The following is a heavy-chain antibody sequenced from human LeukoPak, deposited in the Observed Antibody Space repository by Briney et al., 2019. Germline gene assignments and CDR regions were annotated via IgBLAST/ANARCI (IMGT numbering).Heavy chain of an antibody. CDR3: ARYTSGWSGGFDD. J-gene: IGHJ4*02. CDR2: IYHIGSS. Sequence: PSETLSLTCTASVGSISKNSYYWGWIRQPPGKGLEWIGNIYHIGSSFYNPSLKSRVTMSVDTSKNQFSLKLTSLTAADTAVYFCARYTSGWSGGFDDWGQGTLVTVSS. V-gene: IGHV4-39*01. CDR1: VGSISKNSYY. D-gene: IGHD6-19*01.